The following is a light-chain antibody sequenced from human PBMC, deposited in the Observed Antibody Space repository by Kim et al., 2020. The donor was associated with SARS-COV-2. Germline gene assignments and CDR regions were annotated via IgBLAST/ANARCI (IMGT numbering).Light chain of an antibody. CDR3: QQYSNWPPGT. CDR1: QTIGNS. J-gene: IGKJ1*01. CDR2: DVS. V-gene: IGKV3-15*01. Sequence: SPGASVVLSCRASQTIGNSLAWYQQKTGQPPRPLIYDVSTRAAGVPVRFSGSGSGTEFTLTISSLQSEDFAVYYCQQYSNWPPGTLGQGTKVDIK.